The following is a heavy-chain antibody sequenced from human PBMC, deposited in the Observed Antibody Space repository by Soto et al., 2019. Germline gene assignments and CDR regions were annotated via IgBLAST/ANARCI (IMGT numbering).Heavy chain of an antibody. J-gene: IGHJ4*02. V-gene: IGHV3-74*01. D-gene: IGHD3-10*01. CDR2: INSDGSST. Sequence: EVQLVESGGGLVQPGGSLRLSCAASGFTLSRHWMHWVGQAPGKGLVWVSRINSDGSSTSYVDSVKGRFTISRDNAKNTLHLQMNSLRAEDTAVYYCARDQEGPGSTMDYWGQGTLVTVSS. CDR3: ARDQEGPGSTMDY. CDR1: GFTLSRHW.